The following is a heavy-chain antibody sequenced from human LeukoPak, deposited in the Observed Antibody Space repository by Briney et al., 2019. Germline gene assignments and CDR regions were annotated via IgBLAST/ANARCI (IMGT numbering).Heavy chain of an antibody. CDR2: INYSGTT. J-gene: IGHJ4*02. CDR3: AIRVFGVVRGDY. D-gene: IGHD3-3*01. Sequence: PSETLSLTCTVSGGSLTNYYWNWIRQPPGKGLEWIGYINYSGTTNYNPSLKSRVTISVDTSKNQFSLKLTSVTAADTAMYYCAIRVFGVVRGDYWGQGTLVTVSS. V-gene: IGHV4-59*01. CDR1: GGSLTNYY.